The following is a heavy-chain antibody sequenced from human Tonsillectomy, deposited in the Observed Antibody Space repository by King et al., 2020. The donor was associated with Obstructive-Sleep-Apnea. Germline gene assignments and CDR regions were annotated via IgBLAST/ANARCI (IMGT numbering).Heavy chain of an antibody. Sequence: VQLVESGGGLVQPGGSLRLSCAASGFTFSSYAMSWVRQAPGKGLEWVSAISGRGGSTYSADSVRGRFTISRDNSKNTLDLQMNSLRAEDTAVYYCANRQLERPHDAFDIWGQGTMVTVSS. D-gene: IGHD1-1*01. J-gene: IGHJ3*02. CDR3: ANRQLERPHDAFDI. V-gene: IGHV3-23*04. CDR2: ISGRGGST. CDR1: GFTFSSYA.